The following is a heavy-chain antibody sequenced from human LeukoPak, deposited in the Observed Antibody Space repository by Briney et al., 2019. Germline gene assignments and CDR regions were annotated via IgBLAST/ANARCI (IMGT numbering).Heavy chain of an antibody. CDR3: AKGDSTYYYDSSGYM. J-gene: IGHJ4*02. CDR2: ISGSGGST. D-gene: IGHD3-22*01. CDR1: GFTFNNYA. Sequence: GGSLTLSCAASGFTFNNYAMSWVRQAPGKGLEWVSVISGSGGSTDYADSVKGRFTISRDNSKNTLYLQMNSLRAEDTAVYYCAKGDSTYYYDSSGYMWGQGTLVTVSS. V-gene: IGHV3-23*01.